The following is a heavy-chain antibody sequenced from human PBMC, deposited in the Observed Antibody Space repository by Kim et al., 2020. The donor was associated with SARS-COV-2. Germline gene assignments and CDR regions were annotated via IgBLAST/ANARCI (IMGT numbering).Heavy chain of an antibody. CDR3: AADPSYYDILTGYYPWYFDL. Sequence: SVKVSCKASGFTFTSSAVQWVRQARGQRLEWIGWIVVGSGNTNYAQKFQERVTITRDMSTSTAYMELSSLRSEDTAVYYCAADPSYYDILTGYYPWYFDLCGRGTLVTVSS. J-gene: IGHJ2*01. CDR1: GFTFTSSA. V-gene: IGHV1-58*01. CDR2: IVVGSGNT. D-gene: IGHD3-9*01.